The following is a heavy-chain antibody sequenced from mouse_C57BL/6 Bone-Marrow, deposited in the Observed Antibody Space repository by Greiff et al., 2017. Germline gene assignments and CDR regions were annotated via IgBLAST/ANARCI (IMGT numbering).Heavy chain of an antibody. CDR1: GYTFTSYW. CDR2: IDPSDSYT. CDR3: ARGGLRRRRRVVWDY. V-gene: IGHV1-50*01. Sequence: VQLQQPGAELVKPGASVKLSCKASGYTFTSYWMQWVKQRPGQGLEWIGEIDPSDSYTNYNKKFKGKATLTVDTSSSTAYMQLSSLTSEDSAVYYCARGGLRRRRRVVWDYWGQGTTLTVSS. J-gene: IGHJ2*01. D-gene: IGHD2-2*01.